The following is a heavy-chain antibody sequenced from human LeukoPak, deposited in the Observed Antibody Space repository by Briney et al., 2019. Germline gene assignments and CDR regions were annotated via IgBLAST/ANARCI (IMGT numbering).Heavy chain of an antibody. D-gene: IGHD6-19*01. J-gene: IGHJ6*03. CDR1: GFTFSSYG. CDR3: AREREWLANYYYYMDV. CDR2: IKQDGSEK. V-gene: IGHV3-7*01. Sequence: GGSLRLSCAASGFTFSSYGMHWVRQAPGKGLEWVANIKQDGSEKYYVDSVKGRFTISRDNAKNSLYLQMNSLRAEDTAVYYCAREREWLANYYYYMDVWGKGTTVTVSS.